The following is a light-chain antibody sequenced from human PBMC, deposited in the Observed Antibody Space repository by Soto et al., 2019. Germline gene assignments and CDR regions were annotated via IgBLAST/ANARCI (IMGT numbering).Light chain of an antibody. V-gene: IGLV2-14*01. CDR3: CSYTCSSLYV. Sequence: QSALTQPASVSGSPGQSITISCTGTSSDVGGSNYVSWYQQLPGKAPKLMIYDVSDRPSGVSIRFSGSKSGNTASLTISGLQAEDEADYYCCSYTCSSLYVFGTGTQLTVL. CDR1: SSDVGGSNY. CDR2: DVS. J-gene: IGLJ1*01.